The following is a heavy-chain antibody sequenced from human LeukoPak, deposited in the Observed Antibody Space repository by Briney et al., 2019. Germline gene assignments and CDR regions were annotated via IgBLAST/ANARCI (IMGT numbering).Heavy chain of an antibody. J-gene: IGHJ4*02. V-gene: IGHV4-34*01. D-gene: IGHD2-2*02. CDR3: ARHNCSSTSCYKGGIDY. CDR1: GGSFSGYY. Sequence: SETLSLTCAVYGGSFSGYYWSWIRQPPGKGLEWIGEINHSGSTNYNPSLKSRVTISVDTSKNQFSLKLSSVTAADTAVYYCARHNCSSTSCYKGGIDYWGQGTLVTVSS. CDR2: INHSGST.